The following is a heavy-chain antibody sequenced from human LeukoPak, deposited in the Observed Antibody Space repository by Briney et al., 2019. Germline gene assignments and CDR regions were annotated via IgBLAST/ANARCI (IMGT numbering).Heavy chain of an antibody. V-gene: IGHV4-61*02. Sequence: PSETLSLTCTVSGGSISSGSYYWSWIRQPAGKGLEWIGRIYTSGSTNYNPSLKSRVTISVDTSKNQFSLKLSSVTAADTAVYYCARGPGGHYWGQGTLVTVSS. D-gene: IGHD3-10*01. CDR1: GGSISSGSYY. J-gene: IGHJ4*02. CDR2: IYTSGST. CDR3: ARGPGGHY.